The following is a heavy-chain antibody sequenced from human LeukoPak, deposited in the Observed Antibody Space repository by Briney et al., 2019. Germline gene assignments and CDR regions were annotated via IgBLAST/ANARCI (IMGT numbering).Heavy chain of an antibody. CDR1: GFTFSSYW. D-gene: IGHD3-22*01. CDR3: VTRNRRYYDSSGYYPDY. V-gene: IGHV3-7*01. CDR2: IKQAGSEK. J-gene: IGHJ4*02. Sequence: PGGSLRLSCAASGFTFSSYWMNWVRQAPGEGLQWVANIKQAGSEKYYVNSVKGRFTISRDNSKNTLYLQMSSLRAEDTAVYYCVTRNRRYYDSSGYYPDYWGQGTLVTVSS.